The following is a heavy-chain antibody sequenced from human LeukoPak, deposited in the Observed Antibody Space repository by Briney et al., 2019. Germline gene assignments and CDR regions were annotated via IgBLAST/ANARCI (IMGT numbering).Heavy chain of an antibody. CDR2: IYSGGST. V-gene: IGHV3-66*01. D-gene: IGHD3-9*01. CDR3: ATDILTGYRYYYYGMDV. J-gene: IGHJ6*02. Sequence: GGSLRLSCAASGFTVSSNYMSWVRQAPGKGLEWVSVIYSGGSTYYADSVKGRFTISRDNSKNTLYLQMNSLRAEDTAVYYCATDILTGYRYYYYGMDVWGQGTTVTVSS. CDR1: GFTVSSNY.